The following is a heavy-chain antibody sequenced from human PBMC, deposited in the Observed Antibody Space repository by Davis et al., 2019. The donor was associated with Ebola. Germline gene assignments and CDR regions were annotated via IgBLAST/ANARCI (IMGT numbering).Heavy chain of an antibody. V-gene: IGHV3-66*01. J-gene: IGHJ6*02. CDR3: ARDDYGGNSYYYYGMDV. Sequence: GGSLRLSCAASGFTFSSYAMSWVRQAPGKGLEWVSVIYSGGSTYYADSVKGRFTISRDNSKNTLYLQMNSLRAEDTAVYYCARDDYGGNSYYYYGMDVWGQGTTVTVSS. CDR1: GFTFSSYA. CDR2: IYSGGST. D-gene: IGHD4-23*01.